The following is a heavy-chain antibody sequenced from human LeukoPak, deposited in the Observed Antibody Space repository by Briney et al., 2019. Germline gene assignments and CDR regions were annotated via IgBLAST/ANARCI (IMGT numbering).Heavy chain of an antibody. J-gene: IGHJ5*02. V-gene: IGHV4-34*01. CDR2: INHSGST. CDR1: GVSFSGYY. D-gene: IGHD5-18*01. CDR3: ARVLGRERGYSYA. Sequence: SETLSLTCAVYGVSFSGYYWSWLRQPPGKGLEWIGEINHSGSTNYNPSLKSRVTISVDTSKNQFSLKLSSVTAADTAVYYCARVLGRERGYSYAWGQGTLVTVPS.